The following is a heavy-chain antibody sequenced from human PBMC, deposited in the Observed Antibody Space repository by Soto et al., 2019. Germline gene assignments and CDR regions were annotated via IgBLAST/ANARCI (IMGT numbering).Heavy chain of an antibody. D-gene: IGHD2-15*01. CDR2: TIPMFPST. CDR1: GGGFSNYA. CDR3: ARSVVLGPLDIEYFDY. V-gene: IGHV1-69*01. Sequence: QVQLVQSGAEAKKPGSSVKVSCKASGGGFSNYAISWVRQAPGHGLEWMGGTIPMFPSTNYAQKFHGRLTITADESTTTAYMEPSSLRSEDTAVYFCARSVVLGPLDIEYFDYWGQGTLVTVYS. J-gene: IGHJ4*02.